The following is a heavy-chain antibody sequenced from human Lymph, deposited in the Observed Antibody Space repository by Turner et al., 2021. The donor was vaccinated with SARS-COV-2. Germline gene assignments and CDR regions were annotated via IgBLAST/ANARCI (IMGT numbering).Heavy chain of an antibody. CDR1: GFTFSSDG. V-gene: IGHV3-30*18. CDR2: ISNDGSNK. CDR3: AKARDGYNFFTIDY. J-gene: IGHJ4*02. D-gene: IGHD5-12*01. Sequence: QVQLVESGGGVVQPGRALRLTCAASGFTFSSDGMHWVRQAPGKGLEWVAVISNDGSNKYYADSVKGRFTISRDNSKNTLYLQMNSLRAEDTAVYYCAKARDGYNFFTIDYWGQGTLVTVSS.